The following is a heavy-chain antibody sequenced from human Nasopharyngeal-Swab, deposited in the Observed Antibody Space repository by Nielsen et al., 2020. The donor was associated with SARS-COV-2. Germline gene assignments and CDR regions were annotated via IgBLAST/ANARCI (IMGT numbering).Heavy chain of an antibody. CDR3: AKAEGSNNYYYYGMDV. CDR2: ISGSGGST. V-gene: IGHV3-23*01. Sequence: WIRQPPGKGLEWVSAISGSGGSTYYADSVKDRFTISRDNSKNTLYLQMNSLRAEDTAVYYCAKAEGSNNYYYYGMDVWGQGTTVTVSS. J-gene: IGHJ6*02. D-gene: IGHD6-13*01.